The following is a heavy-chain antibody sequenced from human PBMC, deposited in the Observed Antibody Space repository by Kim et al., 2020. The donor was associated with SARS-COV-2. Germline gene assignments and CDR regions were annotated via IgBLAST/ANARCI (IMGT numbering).Heavy chain of an antibody. D-gene: IGHD3-22*01. CDR3: AVDSHYYDSSGYYGSNDAFDI. V-gene: IGHV1-18*01. J-gene: IGHJ3*02. CDR2: ISAYNGNT. CDR1: GYTFTSYG. Sequence: ASVKVSCKASGYTFTSYGISWVRQAPGQGLEWMGWISAYNGNTNYAQKLQGRVTMTTDTSTSTAYIELRSLRSDDTAVYYCAVDSHYYDSSGYYGSNDAFDIWGQGTMVTVSS.